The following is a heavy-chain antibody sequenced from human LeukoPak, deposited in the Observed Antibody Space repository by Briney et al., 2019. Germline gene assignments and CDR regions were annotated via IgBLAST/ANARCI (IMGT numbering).Heavy chain of an antibody. CDR1: GGSLSSNDW. Sequence: SETLSLTCAVSGGSLSSNDWWSWVRQPPGKGLEWIGEIYHSGSANYNPSLKSRVTISVDKSKNQFSLKLSSVTAADTAVYYCANKRNTAPYYFDYWGQGTLVTVSS. CDR2: IYHSGSA. J-gene: IGHJ4*02. V-gene: IGHV4-4*02. CDR3: ANKRNTAPYYFDY. D-gene: IGHD5-18*01.